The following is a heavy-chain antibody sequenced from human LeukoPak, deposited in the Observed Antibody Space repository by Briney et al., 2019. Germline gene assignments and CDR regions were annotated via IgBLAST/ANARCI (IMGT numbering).Heavy chain of an antibody. CDR3: ARERIYTVTTRSYDFDY. Sequence: SETLSLTCTVSGGSISSYYWSWIRQPQGKGLEWIGYIHYSGNTNYNPSLKSRITILVDTSKYQFDLNLTSVTAANTAVYYCARERIYTVTTRSYDFDYWGQGTLVTVSA. D-gene: IGHD4-17*01. V-gene: IGHV4-59*01. CDR2: IHYSGNT. J-gene: IGHJ4*02. CDR1: GGSISSYY.